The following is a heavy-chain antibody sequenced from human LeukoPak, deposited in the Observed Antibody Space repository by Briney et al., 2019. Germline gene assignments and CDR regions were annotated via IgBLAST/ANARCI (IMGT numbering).Heavy chain of an antibody. CDR1: GYTFTSYA. Sequence: ASVKVSCKASGYTFTSYAMHWVRQAPGQRLEWMGWINAGNGNTKYSQKFQGRVTITRDTSASTAYMELSSLRSEDMAVYYCARDLYYYDSGSYCSWGYWGQGTLVTVSS. V-gene: IGHV1-3*01. J-gene: IGHJ4*02. CDR3: ARDLYYYDSGSYCSWGY. CDR2: INAGNGNT. D-gene: IGHD3-10*01.